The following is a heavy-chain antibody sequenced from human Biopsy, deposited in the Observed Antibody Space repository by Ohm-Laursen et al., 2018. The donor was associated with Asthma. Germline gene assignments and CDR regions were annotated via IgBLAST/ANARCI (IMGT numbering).Heavy chain of an antibody. J-gene: IGHJ4*02. CDR2: INSVFGTT. V-gene: IGHV1-69*01. D-gene: IGHD2-2*01. CDR1: GGTFNTYV. CDR3: ARKAGSCISRTCYSLDF. Sequence: SSVKVSCKSPGGTFNTYVIGWARLAPRHGLEWMGGINSVFGTTTYPQKFQDRVTITADDSTSTVYMELSSLRSEDTAVYYCARKAGSCISRTCYSLDFWGQGTLVTVSS.